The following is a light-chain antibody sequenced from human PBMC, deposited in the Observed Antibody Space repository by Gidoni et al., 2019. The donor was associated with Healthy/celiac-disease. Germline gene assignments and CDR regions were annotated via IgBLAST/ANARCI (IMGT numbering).Light chain of an antibody. CDR3: QQLNSYPCS. CDR1: PGISSY. J-gene: IGKJ2*04. V-gene: IGKV1-9*01. Sequence: DIQLTQSPSFLSASVGDRVTITCRASPGISSYLAWYQQQPGKDPKLLIYAASTLQSGVPSRFSGSVSGTEFTLTISSLQPEDFATYYCQQLNSYPCSFGQGTKLEIK. CDR2: AAS.